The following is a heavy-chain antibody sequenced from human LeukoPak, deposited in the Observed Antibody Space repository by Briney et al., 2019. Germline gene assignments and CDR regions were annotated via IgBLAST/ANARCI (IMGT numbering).Heavy chain of an antibody. CDR3: ARGTGTKGRLIYYFDY. CDR1: GYTFTGYY. Sequence: ASVKVSFKASGYTFTGYYIHWVRQAPGQGLEWMGWINPNSGGTNYAQKFQVWVTMTRDTSISSAYMELSRLRSDDTAVYYCARGTGTKGRLIYYFDYWGQGTLVTVSS. J-gene: IGHJ4*02. V-gene: IGHV1-2*04. CDR2: INPNSGGT. D-gene: IGHD1-1*01.